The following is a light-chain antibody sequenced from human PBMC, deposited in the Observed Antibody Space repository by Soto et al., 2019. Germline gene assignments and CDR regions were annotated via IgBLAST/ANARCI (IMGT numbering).Light chain of an antibody. Sequence: EIVLTQSPATLSLSPGRGATLSRRASQSIRTCLAWYQQKPGQAPRVLIVDASNRATGILARFSGSGSGTDFTLTISSLEPDDFAVYYCQQWNSWPTFGQGTRLEIK. V-gene: IGKV3-11*01. CDR2: DAS. J-gene: IGKJ5*01. CDR1: QSIRTC. CDR3: QQWNSWPT.